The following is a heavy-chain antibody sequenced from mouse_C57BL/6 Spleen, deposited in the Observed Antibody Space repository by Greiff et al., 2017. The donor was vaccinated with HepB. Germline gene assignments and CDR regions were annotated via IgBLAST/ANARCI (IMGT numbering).Heavy chain of an antibody. CDR3: ASQNWDYFDY. D-gene: IGHD4-1*01. CDR2: ISSGGSYT. Sequence: EVKLVESGGDLVKPGGSLKLSCAASGFTFSSYGMSWVRQTPDKRLEWVATISSGGSYTYYPDSVKGRFTISRDNAKNTLYLQMSSLKSEDTAMYYCASQNWDYFDYWGQGTTLTVSS. J-gene: IGHJ2*01. CDR1: GFTFSSYG. V-gene: IGHV5-6*01.